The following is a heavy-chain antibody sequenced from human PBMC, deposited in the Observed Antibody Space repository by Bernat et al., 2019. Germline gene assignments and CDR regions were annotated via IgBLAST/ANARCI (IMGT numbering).Heavy chain of an antibody. CDR2: IWYDGSNK. V-gene: IGHV3-33*01. CDR3: ARLGSCWSNDY. J-gene: IGHJ4*02. Sequence: QVQLVESGGGVVQPGGSLRLSCAASGFTFSNYGMLWVRQAPGKGLEWVAVIWYDGSNKYYADSVKGRFTISRDNSKNTLYLQMNSLRAEDTAVYYFARLGSCWSNDYWGQGTLVTVSS. D-gene: IGHD6-13*01. CDR1: GFTFSNYG.